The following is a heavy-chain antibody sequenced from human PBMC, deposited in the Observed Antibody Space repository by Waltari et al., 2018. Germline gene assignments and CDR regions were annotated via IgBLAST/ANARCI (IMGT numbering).Heavy chain of an antibody. V-gene: IGHV3-21*01. D-gene: IGHD6-13*01. CDR2: ISSSSSYI. Sequence: EVQLVESGGGLVKPGGSLRLSCAASGFTFSSYSMNWVRQAPGKGLEWVSSISSSSSYIYYADSVKGRFTISRDNAKNSLYLQMNSLRAEDTAVYYCARQIAAAGPGVSDWGQGTLVTVSS. CDR3: ARQIAAAGPGVSD. CDR1: GFTFSSYS. J-gene: IGHJ4*02.